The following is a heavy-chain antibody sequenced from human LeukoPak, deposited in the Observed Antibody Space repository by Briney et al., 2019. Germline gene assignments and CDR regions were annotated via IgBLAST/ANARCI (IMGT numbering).Heavy chain of an antibody. V-gene: IGHV3-23*01. Sequence: RPGGSLSLSCAASGFTLTTYSMPWVRQPPGQGLEWISTISDSGDSTYYADSVKGRFTISRDNSKNTLHVQMNSLRAEDTAVYYCAKSHSVGYRGYFDYWGQGTLVTVSS. CDR1: GFTLTTYS. CDR2: ISDSGDST. J-gene: IGHJ4*02. CDR3: AKSHSVGYRGYFDY. D-gene: IGHD5-12*01.